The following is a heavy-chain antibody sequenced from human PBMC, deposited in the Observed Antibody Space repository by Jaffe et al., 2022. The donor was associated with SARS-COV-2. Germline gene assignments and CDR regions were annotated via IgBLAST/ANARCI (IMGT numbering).Heavy chain of an antibody. CDR3: NYDLLGKFDY. J-gene: IGHJ4*02. Sequence: EVQLVESGGGMVKPGGSLRLSCAASGLTVSTAWMNWVRQAPGKGLEWLGRIPDDGSTHYAAPVEGRFTVSRDVSKNMVYLQMNSLRVEDTALYFCNYDLLGKFDYWGQGVLVTVSS. D-gene: IGHD3-22*01. CDR2: IPDDGST. CDR1: GLTVSTAW. V-gene: IGHV3-15*01.